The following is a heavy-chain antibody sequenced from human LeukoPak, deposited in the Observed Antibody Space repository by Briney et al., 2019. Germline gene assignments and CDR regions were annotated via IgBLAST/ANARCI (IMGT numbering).Heavy chain of an antibody. J-gene: IGHJ4*02. CDR1: GFTFSNYW. V-gene: IGHV3-7*01. D-gene: IGHD3-16*02. CDR3: ARGSMHIYHLYTDY. CDR2: IKQDGSER. Sequence: GGSLRLSCAASGFTFSNYWVSWFRQAPGQGLEWVASIKQDGSERYYVDSVKGRFTISRDNAKNSLFLQLSSLRVEDTAVYYCARGSMHIYHLYTDYWGQGALVTVSS.